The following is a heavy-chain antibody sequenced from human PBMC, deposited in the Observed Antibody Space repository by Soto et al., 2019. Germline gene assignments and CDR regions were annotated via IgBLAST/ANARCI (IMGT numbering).Heavy chain of an antibody. CDR3: ARDLNAAGYNWFDP. V-gene: IGHV4-61*01. J-gene: IGHJ5*02. CDR2: IYYSGST. D-gene: IGHD6-13*01. Sequence: QVQLQESGPGLVKPSETLSLTCTVSGGSVSSGSYYWSWIRQPPGKGLEWIGYIYYSGSTNYNPSLKSRVTXXVXTXXNQFALKLSSVTAADTAVYYCARDLNAAGYNWFDPWGQGTLVTVSS. CDR1: GGSVSSGSYY.